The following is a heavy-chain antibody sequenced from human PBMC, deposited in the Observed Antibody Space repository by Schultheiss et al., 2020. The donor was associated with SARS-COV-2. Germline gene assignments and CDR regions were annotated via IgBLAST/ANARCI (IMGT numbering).Heavy chain of an antibody. V-gene: IGHV4-34*01. J-gene: IGHJ4*02. D-gene: IGHD3-3*01. CDR2: INHSGST. CDR3: ARIPGVYDFWSGYFV. Sequence: SETLSLTCSVSGGSISGYFWSWIRQPPGKGLEWIGEINHSGSTNYNPSLKSRVTISVDTSKNQFSLKLSSVTAADTAVYYCARIPGVYDFWSGYFVWGQGTLVTVSS. CDR1: GGSISGYF.